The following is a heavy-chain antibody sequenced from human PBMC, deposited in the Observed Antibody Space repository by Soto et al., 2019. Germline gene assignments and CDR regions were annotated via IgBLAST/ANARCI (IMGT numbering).Heavy chain of an antibody. CDR1: GFTFSSYG. Sequence: QVQLVESGGGVVQPGRSLRLSCAASGFTFSSYGMHWVRQAPGKGLEWVAVIWYDGSNKYYADSVKGRFTISRDNSKNTLYLQMSSLRAEDTAVYYCARAPPIYCSGGSCYSGYYYYYGMDVWGQGTTVTVSS. D-gene: IGHD2-15*01. J-gene: IGHJ6*02. CDR2: IWYDGSNK. V-gene: IGHV3-33*01. CDR3: ARAPPIYCSGGSCYSGYYYYYGMDV.